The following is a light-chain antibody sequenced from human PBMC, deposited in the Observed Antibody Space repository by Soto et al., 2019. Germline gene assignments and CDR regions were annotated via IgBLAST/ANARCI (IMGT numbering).Light chain of an antibody. CDR1: QSISTY. Sequence: DIPMTQSPSSLSASVGDRVTITCRASQSISTYLNWYQQRPGKAPNLLIYTASSLQSWVPSRFSGSRSGTDFTLTISTLQPEDFATYYCQQSYSTPFTFGPGTKVDIK. CDR3: QQSYSTPFT. J-gene: IGKJ3*01. CDR2: TAS. V-gene: IGKV1-39*01.